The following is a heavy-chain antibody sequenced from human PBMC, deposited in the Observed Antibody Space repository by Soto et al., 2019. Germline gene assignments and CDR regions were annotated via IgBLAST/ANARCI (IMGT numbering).Heavy chain of an antibody. D-gene: IGHD4-17*01. CDR3: ARKDYGDYRWFDT. V-gene: IGHV4-4*02. J-gene: IGHJ5*02. CDR2: IYHSGST. CDR1: GGSISSSSW. Sequence: QVQLQESGPGLVRPSGTLSLTCAVSGGSISSSSWWSWVRQPPGKGLEWIGEIYHSGSTNYNPSHKSPVTISVDKSKNQFSLKLNSVTAADTAVYYCARKDYGDYRWFDTWGQGTLVTVSS.